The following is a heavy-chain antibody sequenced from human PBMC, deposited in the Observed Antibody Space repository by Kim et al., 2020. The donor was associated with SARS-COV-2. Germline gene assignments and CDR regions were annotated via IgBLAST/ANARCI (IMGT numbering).Heavy chain of an antibody. CDR3: ARDWGGYYYDSSGYSGY. D-gene: IGHD3-22*01. V-gene: IGHV1-46*01. J-gene: IGHJ4*02. CDR2: INPDDGST. CDR1: GYTFTSFS. Sequence: ASVKVSCKASGYTFTSFSMHWVRQAPGQGLEWMGVINPDDGSTIYAQKFQGRVTMTRDTSTHTVYMELSSLRSEDTAVYYCARDWGGYYYDSSGYSGYWGQGTLGTVSS.